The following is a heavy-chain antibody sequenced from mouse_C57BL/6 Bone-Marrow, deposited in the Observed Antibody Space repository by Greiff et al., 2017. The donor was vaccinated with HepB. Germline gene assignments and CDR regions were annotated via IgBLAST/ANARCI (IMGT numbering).Heavy chain of an antibody. J-gene: IGHJ3*01. CDR3: ASPDSSGYVGFAY. D-gene: IGHD3-2*02. CDR2: IWTGGGT. Sequence: VKLQESGPGLVAPSQSLSITCTVSGFSLTSYAISWVRQPPGKGLEWLGVIWTGGGTNYNSALKSRLSISKDNSKSQVFLKMSSLQTDDTARYYCASPDSSGYVGFAYWGQGTLVTVSA. V-gene: IGHV2-9-1*01. CDR1: GFSLTSYA.